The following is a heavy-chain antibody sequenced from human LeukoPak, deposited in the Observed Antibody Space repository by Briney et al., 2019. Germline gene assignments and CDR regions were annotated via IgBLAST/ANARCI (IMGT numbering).Heavy chain of an antibody. CDR2: ISGSGGST. V-gene: IGHV3-23*01. Sequence: PGGSLRLSCAASGFTFSSYAMSWVRQAPGKGLEWASAISGSGGSTYYADSVKGRFTISRDNSKNTLYLQMNSLRAEDTAVYYCAKGLRYFDWLFGFDYWGQGTLVTVSS. J-gene: IGHJ4*02. CDR3: AKGLRYFDWLFGFDY. D-gene: IGHD3-9*01. CDR1: GFTFSSYA.